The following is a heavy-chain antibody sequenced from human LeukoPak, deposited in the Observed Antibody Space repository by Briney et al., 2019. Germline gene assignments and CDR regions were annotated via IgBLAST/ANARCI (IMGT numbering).Heavy chain of an antibody. CDR1: GFTFSSYS. V-gene: IGHV3-23*01. J-gene: IGHJ4*02. D-gene: IGHD3-22*01. Sequence: GGSLRLSCAASGFTFSSYSMSWVRQAPGKGLEWVSAISGSDGSTYYADSVKGRFTISRDNSKNTLYLQMNSLRAEDTAVYYCAKVDSSGSFDYWGQGTLVTVSS. CDR3: AKVDSSGSFDY. CDR2: ISGSDGST.